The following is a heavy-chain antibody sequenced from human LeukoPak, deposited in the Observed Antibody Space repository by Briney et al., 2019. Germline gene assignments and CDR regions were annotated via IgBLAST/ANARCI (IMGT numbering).Heavy chain of an antibody. CDR2: IWYDGSNK. J-gene: IGHJ4*02. CDR1: GFTFSSYG. D-gene: IGHD3-22*01. Sequence: GRSLRLSCAASGFTFSSYGMHWVRQAPGRGLEWVALIWYDGSNKYYADSVKGRFTISRDNSKNTLYLQMNSLRAEDTAVYYCARALFNYDSGGLNYWGQGTLVTVSS. CDR3: ARALFNYDSGGLNY. V-gene: IGHV3-33*01.